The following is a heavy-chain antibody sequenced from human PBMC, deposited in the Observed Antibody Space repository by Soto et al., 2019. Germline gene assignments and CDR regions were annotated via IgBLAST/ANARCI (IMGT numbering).Heavy chain of an antibody. V-gene: IGHV4-31*03. D-gene: IGHD3-9*01. CDR1: GGSISSGGYY. CDR3: ARDSRGTQLRYFDWFPSFWFDP. Sequence: PSETLSLTCTVSGGSISSGGYYWSWIRQHPGKGLEWIGYIYYSGSTYYNPSLKSRVTISVDTSKNQFSLKLSSVTAADTAVYYCARDSRGTQLRYFDWFPSFWFDPWGQGTLVTVSS. J-gene: IGHJ5*02. CDR2: IYYSGST.